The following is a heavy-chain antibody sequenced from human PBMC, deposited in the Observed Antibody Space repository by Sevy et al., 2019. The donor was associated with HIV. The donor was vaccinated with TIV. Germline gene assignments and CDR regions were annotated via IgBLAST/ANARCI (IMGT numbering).Heavy chain of an antibody. Sequence: ASVKVSCAAFGYTFTTYDINWVRQAPGQGLEWMGWMSPNTGATGFAQKFQGRDTLTRNKSITTAYMELSSLTYEDTAIYYCARGGNGDFWSYEYYYYGMDVWGQGTTVTASS. CDR3: ARGGNGDFWSYEYYYYGMDV. CDR1: GYTFTTYD. D-gene: IGHD3-3*01. V-gene: IGHV1-8*01. J-gene: IGHJ6*02. CDR2: MSPNTGAT.